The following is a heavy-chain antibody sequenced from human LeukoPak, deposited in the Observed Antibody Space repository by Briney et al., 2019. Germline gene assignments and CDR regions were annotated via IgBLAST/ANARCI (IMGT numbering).Heavy chain of an antibody. CDR3: ARSPLAGAVDY. D-gene: IGHD6-19*01. J-gene: IGHJ4*02. CDR1: GFALSSYD. Sequence: PGGSLRLSCAASGFALSSYDMHWVRQAAGEGLEWVSTIGTAGDTYYSGSVKGRFSISRENAKNSLYLQMNSLRAGDTAVYYCARSPLAGAVDYWGQGTLVTVSS. CDR2: IGTAGDT. V-gene: IGHV3-13*01.